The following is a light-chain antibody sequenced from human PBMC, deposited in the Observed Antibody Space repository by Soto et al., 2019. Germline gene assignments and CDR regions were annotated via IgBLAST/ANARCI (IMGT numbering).Light chain of an antibody. CDR1: SSDVGGYNY. CDR3: SSYTSSSLGVV. Sequence: QSALTQPASVSGSPGQSITISCTGTSSDVGGYNYVSWYQQHPGKAPKLMIYDVSNRHSGVSNRLSGSKSGNTASLTISGLQAEDEADYYCSSYTSSSLGVVFGGGTKLTVL. V-gene: IGLV2-14*01. CDR2: DVS. J-gene: IGLJ2*01.